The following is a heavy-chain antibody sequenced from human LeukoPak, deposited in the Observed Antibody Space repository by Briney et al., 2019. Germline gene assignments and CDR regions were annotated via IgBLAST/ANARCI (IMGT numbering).Heavy chain of an antibody. V-gene: IGHV3-23*01. Sequence: SGGSLRLSCAASGFTFSTYAVNWVRQAPGKGLEWVSAISGSGGSTYYADSVKGRFTISRDNSKNTLYLQMNSLRAEDTAVYYCAKSVYAKAYYFDYWGQGTLVTVSS. CDR1: GFTFSTYA. J-gene: IGHJ4*02. D-gene: IGHD2-8*01. CDR2: ISGSGGST. CDR3: AKSVYAKAYYFDY.